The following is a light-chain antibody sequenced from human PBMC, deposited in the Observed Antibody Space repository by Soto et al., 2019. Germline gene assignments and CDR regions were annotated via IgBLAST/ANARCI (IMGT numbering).Light chain of an antibody. CDR2: DAS. Sequence: EIVLTQSPATLSLSPGERATLSCRASQSISGYVAWYQQKPGQAPRLLIYDASSRANGIPARFTGSGSGTDFSLTISSLEPEDFAVYYCQQRGTWPTFGQGTKMDIK. J-gene: IGKJ1*01. V-gene: IGKV3-11*01. CDR1: QSISGY. CDR3: QQRGTWPT.